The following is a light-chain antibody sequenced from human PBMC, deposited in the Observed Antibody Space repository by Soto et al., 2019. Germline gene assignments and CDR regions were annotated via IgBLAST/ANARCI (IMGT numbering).Light chain of an antibody. CDR2: EGT. J-gene: IGLJ3*02. V-gene: IGLV2-23*01. CDR3: CSYAGTSFWV. CDR1: SSDVGTYKF. Sequence: QSALTQPASVSGSPGQSITISCTGTSSDVGTYKFVSWYQQHPDKVPTLMIHEGTKRPSGVSNRFSGSKSGNTATLTISGLQPEDEANYYCCSYAGTSFWVFDGGTKVTVL.